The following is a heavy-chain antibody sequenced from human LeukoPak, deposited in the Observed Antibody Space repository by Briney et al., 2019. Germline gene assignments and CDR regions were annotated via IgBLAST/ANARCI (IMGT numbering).Heavy chain of an antibody. CDR2: IYYSGST. CDR3: ARRGDTVTHPFDY. D-gene: IGHD4-17*01. J-gene: IGHJ4*02. Sequence: PSETLSLTCTVSGGSISSGGYYWSWIRQHPGKGLEWIGYIYYSGSTYYNPSLKSRVTISVDTSKNQFSLKLSSVTAADTAVYYCARRGDTVTHPFDYWGQGTLVTVSS. CDR1: GGSISSGGYY. V-gene: IGHV4-31*03.